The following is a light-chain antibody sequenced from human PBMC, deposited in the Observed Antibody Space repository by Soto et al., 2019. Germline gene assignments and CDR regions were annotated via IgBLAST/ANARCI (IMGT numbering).Light chain of an antibody. CDR2: GES. CDR3: QQYSSWPFT. V-gene: IGKV3-15*01. CDR1: QSVNSH. Sequence: EKVMTQSQATLSVSPGERATLSCMASQSVNSHLAWYQQKPGQAPRLLIYGESTRAPGVPARFSGSMSGTELTLTISSLQSEDSAVYYCQQYSSWPFTFGGGTKVEIK. J-gene: IGKJ4*01.